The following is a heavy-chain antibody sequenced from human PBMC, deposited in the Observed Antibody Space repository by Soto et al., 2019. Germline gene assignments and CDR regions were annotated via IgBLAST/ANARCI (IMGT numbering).Heavy chain of an antibody. CDR2: ISCDGSNK. D-gene: IGHD1-26*01. V-gene: IGHV3-30*03. CDR1: GFTFSSYG. Sequence: QVQLVESGGGVVQPGRSLRLSCAASGFTFSSYGMHWVRQAPGKGLEWVAVISCDGSNKYYADSVKGRFTISRDNSKNTLYLQMNSLRAEDTAVYYCAAPDPVGATHDAFDIWGQGTMVTVSS. J-gene: IGHJ3*02. CDR3: AAPDPVGATHDAFDI.